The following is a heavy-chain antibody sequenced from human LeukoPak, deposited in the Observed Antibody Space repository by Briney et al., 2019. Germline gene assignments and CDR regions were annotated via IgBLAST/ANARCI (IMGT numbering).Heavy chain of an antibody. CDR2: ISGSGGST. J-gene: IGHJ6*02. V-gene: IGHV3-23*01. CDR3: AKWRSPLSYYYGMDV. Sequence: GGSLRLSCAASGFTFSSYAMSWVRQAPGKGLEWVSAISGSGGSTYYADSVKGRFTISRDNSKNTLYLQMNSLRAEDTAVYYGAKWRSPLSYYYGMDVWGQGTTVTVSS. CDR1: GFTFSSYA.